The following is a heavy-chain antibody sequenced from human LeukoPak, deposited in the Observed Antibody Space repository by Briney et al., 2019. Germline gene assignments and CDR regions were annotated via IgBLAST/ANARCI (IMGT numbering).Heavy chain of an antibody. D-gene: IGHD6-19*01. Sequence: GGSLRLSCAASGFSLTNYWMSWVRQAPGKGPEWVANISHDGNEIYYVGSVKGRFAISRDNAKNSLYLQMNSLRDEDTAVYYCARYGNGAWLAHYAFDIWGQGTMVTVSS. CDR3: ARYGNGAWLAHYAFDI. V-gene: IGHV3-7*01. CDR2: ISHDGNEI. J-gene: IGHJ3*02. CDR1: GFSLTNYW.